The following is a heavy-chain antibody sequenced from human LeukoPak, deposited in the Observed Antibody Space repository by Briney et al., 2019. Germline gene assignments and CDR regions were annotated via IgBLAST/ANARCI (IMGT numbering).Heavy chain of an antibody. J-gene: IGHJ4*02. D-gene: IGHD1-26*01. V-gene: IGHV3-48*04. CDR3: ARDRGGSYSAIDY. Sequence: GGSLRLSCAASGFTFSSYWMSWVRQAPGNGLEWVSFISSSSSTIYYADSVKGRFTISRDNAKNSLYLQMNSLRAEDTAVYYCARDRGGSYSAIDYWGQGTLVTVSS. CDR1: GFTFSSYW. CDR2: ISSSSSTI.